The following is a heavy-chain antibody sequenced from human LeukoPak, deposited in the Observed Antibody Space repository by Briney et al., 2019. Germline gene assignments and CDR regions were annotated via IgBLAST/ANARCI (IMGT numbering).Heavy chain of an antibody. CDR2: ISGGGRGT. Sequence: GGSLRLSCAASGFTFSTYSMNWVRQAPGKGLEWVSTISGGGRGTDYADSVKGQFTISRDNSKNTLYLQMNSLRAEDTAVYYCARERYFDYWGQGTLVTVSS. CDR3: ARERYFDY. J-gene: IGHJ4*02. V-gene: IGHV3-23*01. CDR1: GFTFSTYS.